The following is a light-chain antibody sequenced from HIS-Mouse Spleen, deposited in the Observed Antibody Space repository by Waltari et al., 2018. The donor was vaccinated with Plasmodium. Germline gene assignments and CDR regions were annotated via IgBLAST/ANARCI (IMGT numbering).Light chain of an antibody. CDR2: KDS. V-gene: IGLV3-25*03. CDR3: QSADSSGTWV. J-gene: IGLJ3*02. CDR1: AFPKQF. Sequence: SYELTQPPSVSVSPGQTARITCPGEAFPKQFAYWYQQKPGQAPGLVIYKDSERPAGIPWRFSGSSSGTTVTLTISGVQAEDEADYYCQSADSSGTWVFGGGTKLTVL.